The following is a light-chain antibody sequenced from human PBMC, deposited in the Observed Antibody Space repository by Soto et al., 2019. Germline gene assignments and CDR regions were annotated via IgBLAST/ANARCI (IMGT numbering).Light chain of an antibody. CDR3: ATWDDSLDGVL. Sequence: QSVLTQPPSASGTPGQRVTISCSGSSSNIGSNTVNWYQHLPGTAPKLLMYTNNQRPSGVPDRFSGSKSGTSASLAISGLQSEDEADYYCATWDDSLDGVLFGGGTKVTVL. CDR2: TNN. J-gene: IGLJ3*02. V-gene: IGLV1-44*01. CDR1: SSNIGSNT.